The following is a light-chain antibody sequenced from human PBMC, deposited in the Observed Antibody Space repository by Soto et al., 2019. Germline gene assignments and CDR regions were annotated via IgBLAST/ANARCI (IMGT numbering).Light chain of an antibody. Sequence: EIVLTQSPDTLSLSPGERATLSCRASQNVSSYFAWYQQKPGQTPRLLIYDASHRATGIPARFSGSGSGTDFTLTISSIEADDFAIYYCQQRANWPVTFGQGTRVDIK. CDR2: DAS. CDR1: QNVSSY. CDR3: QQRANWPVT. J-gene: IGKJ1*01. V-gene: IGKV3-11*01.